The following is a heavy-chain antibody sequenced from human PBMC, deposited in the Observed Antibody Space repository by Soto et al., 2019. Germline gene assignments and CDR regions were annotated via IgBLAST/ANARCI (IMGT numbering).Heavy chain of an antibody. J-gene: IGHJ2*01. V-gene: IGHV3-72*01. D-gene: IGHD2-8*01. CDR2: TRNKANSYTT. Sequence: PGGSLRLSCAASGFTFSDHYMDWVRQAPGKGLEWVGRTRNKANSYTTEYAASVKGRFTISRDDSKNSLYLQMNSLKTEDTAVYYWARGYCSNGVCYRYIDLWGR. CDR1: GFTFSDHY. CDR3: ARGYCSNGVCYRYIDL.